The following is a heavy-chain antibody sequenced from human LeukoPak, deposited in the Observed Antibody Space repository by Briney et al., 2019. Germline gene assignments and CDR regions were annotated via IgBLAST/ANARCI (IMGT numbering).Heavy chain of an antibody. CDR1: GYTFTSYY. CDR3: ARASALVAGTGRFYYYYYMDV. D-gene: IGHD6-6*01. Sequence: GASVKVSCTASGYTFTSYYMHWVRQAPGQGLEWMGIINPSGGSTSYAHKFQGRVTMTRDLSTSTVYMELSSLSSEDTAVYYSARASALVAGTGRFYYYYYMDVWGKGTTVTVSS. V-gene: IGHV1-46*01. J-gene: IGHJ6*03. CDR2: INPSGGST.